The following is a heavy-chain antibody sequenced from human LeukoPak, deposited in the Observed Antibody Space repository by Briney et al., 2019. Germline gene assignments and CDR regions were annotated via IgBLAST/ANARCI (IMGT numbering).Heavy chain of an antibody. J-gene: IGHJ5*02. CDR2: IYYSGST. CDR3: ARTVLLSSLNWFDP. V-gene: IGHV4-59*01. CDR1: GGSISSYY. D-gene: IGHD3-10*01. Sequence: SETLSLTCTVSGGSISSYYWSLLRQPPGKGLEWIGYIYYSGSTNYNPSLKSRVTISVDTSKNQFSLKLSSVTAADTAVYYCARTVLLSSLNWFDPWGQGTLVTVSS.